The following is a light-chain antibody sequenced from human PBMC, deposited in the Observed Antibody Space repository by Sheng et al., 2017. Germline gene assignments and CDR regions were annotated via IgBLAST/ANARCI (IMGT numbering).Light chain of an antibody. CDR2: DAS. V-gene: IGKV1-33*01. Sequence: DIQMTQSPSSLSASVGDRVTITCQASQDISNYLNWYQQKPGKAPKVLIYDASYLGTGVPSRFSGSGSGTHFTFTISSLQPEDIATYYCQQYDNVVYT. CDR1: QDISNY. CDR3: QQYDNVVYT. J-gene: IGKJ2*01.